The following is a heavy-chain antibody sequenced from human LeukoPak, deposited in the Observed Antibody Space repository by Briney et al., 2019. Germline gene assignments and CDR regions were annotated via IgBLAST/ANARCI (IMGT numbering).Heavy chain of an antibody. CDR1: GFTFDDYA. CDR3: ARYGSGSYISYGMDV. J-gene: IGHJ6*02. V-gene: IGHV3-43*02. D-gene: IGHD3-10*01. CDR2: ISGDGGST. Sequence: GGSLRLSCAASGFTFDDYAMHWVRQAPGKGLEWVSLISGDGGSTYYADSVKGRFTISRDNSKNSLYLQMNSLRAEDTAVYYCARYGSGSYISYGMDVWGQGTTVTVSS.